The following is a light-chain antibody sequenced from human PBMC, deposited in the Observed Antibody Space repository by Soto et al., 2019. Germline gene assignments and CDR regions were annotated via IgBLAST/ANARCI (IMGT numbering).Light chain of an antibody. Sequence: EIVLTQSPGTLSLSPGERATLSCRASQIFGSSYLAWYQQKAGQAPRPRIYAASTRASGIPGRFSGSGSGTDFTLTISRLEPEDFALYYGQHYWTFGGGTKVELK. CDR3: QHYWT. CDR1: QIFGSSY. J-gene: IGKJ4*01. V-gene: IGKV3-20*01. CDR2: AAS.